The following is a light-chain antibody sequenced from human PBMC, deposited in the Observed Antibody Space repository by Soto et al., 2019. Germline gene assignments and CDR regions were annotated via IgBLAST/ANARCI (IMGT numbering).Light chain of an antibody. CDR3: QQYGSSWT. Sequence: ILFAQYPATLSLSPGERATLSRRASQSVSSYLAWYQQKPGQAPRLLIYGASSRATGIPDRFSGGGSGTDFTLTISRLEPEDFAIYYCQQYGSSWTFGQGTKVDIK. J-gene: IGKJ1*01. CDR1: QSVSSY. CDR2: GAS. V-gene: IGKV3-20*01.